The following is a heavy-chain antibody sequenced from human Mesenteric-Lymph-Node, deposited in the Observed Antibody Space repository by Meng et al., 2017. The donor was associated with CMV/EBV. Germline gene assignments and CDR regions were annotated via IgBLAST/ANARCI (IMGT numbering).Heavy chain of an antibody. J-gene: IGHJ4*02. CDR2: INSDESST. D-gene: IGHD6-19*01. V-gene: IGHV3-74*01. CDR3: ATTVHQWLSSGY. CDR1: GFTFSKYW. Sequence: GGSLRLSCAASGFTFSKYWMHWVRQAPGKGLVWVSRINSDESSTSYADSVKGRFTISRDTAKTTLYLQMNSLRAEDTAVYYCATTVHQWLSSGYWGQGTLVTVSS.